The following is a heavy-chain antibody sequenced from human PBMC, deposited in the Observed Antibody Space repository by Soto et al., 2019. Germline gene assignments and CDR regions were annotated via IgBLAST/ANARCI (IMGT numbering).Heavy chain of an antibody. J-gene: IGHJ6*02. D-gene: IGHD3-10*01. Sequence: EVQLLESGGGLVQPGGSLRLSCAASGFTFSSYAMSWVRQAPGKGLEWVSAISGSGGSTYYADSVKGRFTISRDNSKNTLYRQMNSLRAEDTAVYYCAKSRGVYYYYGMDVWGQGTTGTVSS. CDR3: AKSRGVYYYYGMDV. V-gene: IGHV3-23*01. CDR2: ISGSGGST. CDR1: GFTFSSYA.